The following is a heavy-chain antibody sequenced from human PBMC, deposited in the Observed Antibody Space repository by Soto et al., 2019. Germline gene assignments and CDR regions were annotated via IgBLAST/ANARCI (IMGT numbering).Heavy chain of an antibody. J-gene: IGHJ4*02. CDR3: ARQTYYYGSGSYAFDY. D-gene: IGHD3-10*01. CDR1: GGSFSGYY. Sequence: QVQLQQWGAGLLKPSETLSLTCAVYGGSFSGYYWSWIRQPPGKGLEWIGEINHSGSTNYNPSLKSPVTISVDTYKNQFSLKLSSVTAADTAVYYCARQTYYYGSGSYAFDYWGQGTLVTVSS. CDR2: INHSGST. V-gene: IGHV4-34*01.